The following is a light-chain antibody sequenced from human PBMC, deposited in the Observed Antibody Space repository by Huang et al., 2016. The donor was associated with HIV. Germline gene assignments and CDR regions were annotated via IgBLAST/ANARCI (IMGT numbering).Light chain of an antibody. CDR3: QQYYSAPLT. Sequence: DIVMTQSPESLAVSLGERATINCKSSQSILYNSSNKNYLTWYQQKPGQPPKLLIYWAATRESGVPDRFSGSVSGTDFTLTISSLQAEDVAVYYCQQYYSAPLTFGQGTKLEIK. V-gene: IGKV4-1*01. CDR2: WAA. CDR1: QSILYNSSNKNY. J-gene: IGKJ2*01.